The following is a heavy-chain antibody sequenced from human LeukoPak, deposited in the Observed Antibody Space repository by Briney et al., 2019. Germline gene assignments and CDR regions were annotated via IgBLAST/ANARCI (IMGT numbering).Heavy chain of an antibody. CDR1: GGSISSSRWY. V-gene: IGHV4-39*01. CDR2: IYKGGST. CDR3: ASPKDEYYYFMDV. Sequence: SETLSLTCSVSGGSISSSRWYWGWVRQSPGKGLEWIGSIYKGGSTYYNPSLKGRVTISVDTSKNQFSLKLDSVTVADTAVYYCASPKDEYYYFMDVWGKGTTVTVSS. J-gene: IGHJ6*03. D-gene: IGHD5-24*01.